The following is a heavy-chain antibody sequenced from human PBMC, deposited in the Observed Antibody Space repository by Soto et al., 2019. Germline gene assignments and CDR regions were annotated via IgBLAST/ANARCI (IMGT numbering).Heavy chain of an antibody. Sequence: SETLSLTCTVSGDSISTDYWSWIRQSPGKGLEWIGFIYYGGSTNYNPSLKSRVTISVDTSKNQFSLKLSSVTAADTAVYYCARLYRLEAFDIWGQWTMVT. D-gene: IGHD4-4*01. J-gene: IGHJ3*02. CDR3: ARLYRLEAFDI. CDR1: GDSISTDY. V-gene: IGHV4-59*01. CDR2: IYYGGST.